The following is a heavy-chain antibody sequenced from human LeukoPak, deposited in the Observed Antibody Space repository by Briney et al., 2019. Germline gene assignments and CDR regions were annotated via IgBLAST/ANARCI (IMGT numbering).Heavy chain of an antibody. Sequence: SETLSLTCTVSGGSISSGDYYWSWIRQPPGKGLEWIGHIYYSGSTYYNPSLKSRVTISVDTSKNQFSLKLSSVTAADTAVYYCARERRLYNWSDPWGQGTLVTVSS. CDR1: GGSISSGDYY. CDR3: ARERRLYNWSDP. J-gene: IGHJ5*02. D-gene: IGHD4-17*01. V-gene: IGHV4-30-4*01. CDR2: IYYSGST.